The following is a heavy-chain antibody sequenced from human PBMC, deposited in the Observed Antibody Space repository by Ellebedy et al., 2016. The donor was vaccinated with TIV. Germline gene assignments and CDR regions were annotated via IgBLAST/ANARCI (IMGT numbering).Heavy chain of an antibody. CDR3: ARSLFLEWLYDAFDI. D-gene: IGHD3-3*01. CDR1: GFTFSSYG. CDR2: IWYDGSNK. J-gene: IGHJ3*02. Sequence: GESLKISCAASGFTFSSYGMHWVRQAPGKGLEWVAVIWYDGSNKYYADSVKGRFTISRDNSKNSLYLQMNSLRAEDTAVYYCARSLFLEWLYDAFDIWGQGTMVTVSS. V-gene: IGHV3-33*01.